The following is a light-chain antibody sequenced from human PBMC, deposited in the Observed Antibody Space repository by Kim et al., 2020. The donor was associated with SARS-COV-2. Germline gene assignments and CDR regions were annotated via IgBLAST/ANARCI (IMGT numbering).Light chain of an antibody. Sequence: EIVLTQSPATLSLSPGETATLSCRASRSVSTFLAWYQQKPGQAPRLLIYDASNRATGIPPRFSGSGSGTDFTLTISSLEPDDFAVYYCHHRSDWPLTFGGGTKVDIK. CDR2: DAS. CDR3: HHRSDWPLT. J-gene: IGKJ4*01. V-gene: IGKV3-11*01. CDR1: RSVSTF.